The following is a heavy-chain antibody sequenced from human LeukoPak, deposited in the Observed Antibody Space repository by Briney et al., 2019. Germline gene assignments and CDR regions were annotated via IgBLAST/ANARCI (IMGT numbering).Heavy chain of an antibody. D-gene: IGHD3-9*01. CDR1: GGSISSGGYY. Sequence: SETLSLTCTVSGGSISSGGYYWSWIRQPPGKGLEWIGYIYHSGSTYYNPSLKSRVTISVDRSKNQFSLKLSSVTAADTAVYYCARAPPTYYDILTGPYYFDYWGQGTLVTVSS. V-gene: IGHV4-30-2*01. J-gene: IGHJ4*02. CDR2: IYHSGST. CDR3: ARAPPTYYDILTGPYYFDY.